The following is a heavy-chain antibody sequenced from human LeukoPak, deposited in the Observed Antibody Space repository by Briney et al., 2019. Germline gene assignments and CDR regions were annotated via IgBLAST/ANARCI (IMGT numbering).Heavy chain of an antibody. D-gene: IGHD3-22*01. Sequence: GGSLRLSCAASGFTVSSNYMSWVRQAPGKGLEWVSVIYSGGSTYYADSVKGRFTISRDNSKNTLYLQMNSPRAEDTAVYYCAQYRDYYDSSGYYSFDYWGQGTLVTVSS. CDR1: GFTVSSNY. J-gene: IGHJ4*02. V-gene: IGHV3-66*01. CDR3: AQYRDYYDSSGYYSFDY. CDR2: IYSGGST.